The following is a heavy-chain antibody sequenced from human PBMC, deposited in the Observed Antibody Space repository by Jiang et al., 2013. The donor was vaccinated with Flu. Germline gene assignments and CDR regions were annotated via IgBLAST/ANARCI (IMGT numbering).Heavy chain of an antibody. Sequence: LLKPSETLSLTCTVSGGSISSGSYFWGWIRQPPGKGLEWIGNIYYSGSTYYNPSLKSRVTISVDTSKNQFSLKLSSVTAADTAVYYCVHSSGYYGAFDIWGQGTMVTVSS. D-gene: IGHD3-22*01. V-gene: IGHV4-39*01. CDR1: GGSISSGSYF. J-gene: IGHJ3*02. CDR3: VHSSGYYGAFDI. CDR2: IYYSGST.